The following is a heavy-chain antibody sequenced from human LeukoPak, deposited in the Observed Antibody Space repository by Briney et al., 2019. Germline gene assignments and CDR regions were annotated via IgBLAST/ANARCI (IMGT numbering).Heavy chain of an antibody. CDR3: AREDTTGYYSAFDY. J-gene: IGHJ4*02. CDR1: GDIVSSNSAA. CDR2: TYYRSRWYN. Sequence: SQTLSLTCAISGDIVSSNSAAWNWIRQSPSRGLEWLGRTYYRSRWYNDYVVSVRSRITINPDTAKNQFSLHLNSVTPEDTAVYYCAREDTTGYYSAFDYWGQGTLVTVSS. V-gene: IGHV6-1*01. D-gene: IGHD3-22*01.